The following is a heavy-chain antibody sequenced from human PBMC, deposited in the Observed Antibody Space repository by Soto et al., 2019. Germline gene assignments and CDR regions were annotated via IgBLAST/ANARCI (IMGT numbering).Heavy chain of an antibody. D-gene: IGHD4-17*01. CDR2: IWYDGSNK. V-gene: IGHV3-33*01. CDR3: ARVPTVTPVFFDY. CDR1: GFTFSSYG. J-gene: IGHJ4*01. Sequence: QGQLVESGGGVVQPVRSLRLSCAASGFTFSSYGRPWVLQAPGKGLEWVAVIWYDGSNKYYADSVQGRCTISRDNSKNTLYLQLNSLRAEDTAVYYCARVPTVTPVFFDYWGHGNLVTVSS.